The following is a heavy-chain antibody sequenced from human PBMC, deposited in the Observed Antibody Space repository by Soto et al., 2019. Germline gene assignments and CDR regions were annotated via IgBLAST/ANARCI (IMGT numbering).Heavy chain of an antibody. CDR2: MSYDGSNE. V-gene: IGHV3-30*18. J-gene: IGHJ4*02. CDR1: GFTFSHYA. Sequence: QVQLVESGGGVVQPGRSLRLSCAASGFTFSHYAMHWVRQAPGKGLEWVALMSYDGSNEYYADSVKGRFTISRDNSKNTLYLQMNSLRAEDTAVYYWAKDGSPNFDSWGQGTLVTVSS. CDR3: AKDGSPNFDS. D-gene: IGHD1-26*01.